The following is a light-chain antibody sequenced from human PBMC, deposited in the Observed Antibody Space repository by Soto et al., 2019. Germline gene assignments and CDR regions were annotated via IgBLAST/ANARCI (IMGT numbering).Light chain of an antibody. CDR1: QSVLYSSNNKNY. J-gene: IGKJ1*01. CDR3: QQYYSTPPT. CDR2: CAS. V-gene: IGKV4-1*01. Sequence: DIVMTQSPDSLAVSLGERATINCKSSQSVLYSSNNKNYLAWYQQKSGQPPKLLIYCASTRESGVPDRFSGSGSETDFTLTISSLQAEDVAVYYCQQYYSTPPTFGQGTEVEIK.